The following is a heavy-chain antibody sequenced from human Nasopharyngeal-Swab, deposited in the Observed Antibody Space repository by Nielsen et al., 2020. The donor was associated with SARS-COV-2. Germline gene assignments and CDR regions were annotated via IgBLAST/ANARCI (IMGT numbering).Heavy chain of an antibody. CDR3: ARSPHYYYCMDV. Sequence: WIRQPPGKGLQWIGSVYYTGSTYYNPSLKSRVTISVDTSQNQFSLKLRSATAADTAVYYCARSPHYYYCMDVWGTGTTVTVSS. CDR2: VYYTGST. J-gene: IGHJ6*03. V-gene: IGHV4-39*01.